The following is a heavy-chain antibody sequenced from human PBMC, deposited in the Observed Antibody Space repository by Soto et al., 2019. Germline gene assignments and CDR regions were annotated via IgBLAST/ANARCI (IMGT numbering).Heavy chain of an antibody. D-gene: IGHD6-13*01. CDR2: IYTSGST. CDR3: ARDPVAAAVHFDY. V-gene: IGHV4-4*07. CDR1: GGSISSYY. Sequence: SETLSLTCTVSGGSISSYYWIWIRQPAGKGLEWIGRIYTSGSTNYNPSLKSRVTMSVDTSKNQSSLKLSSVTAADTAVYYCARDPVAAAVHFDYWGQGTLVTVPQ. J-gene: IGHJ4*02.